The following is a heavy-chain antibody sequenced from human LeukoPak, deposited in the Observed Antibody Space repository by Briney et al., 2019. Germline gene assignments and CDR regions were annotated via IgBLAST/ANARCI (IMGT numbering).Heavy chain of an antibody. CDR2: ISDGAGST. CDR3: ATEESIVGAPGDY. Sequence: GGSLRLSCAASGFTFTNYAMTWVRQAPGKGLEWVSAISDGAGSTYYADSVKGRFTISRDNSKNTLFLQMNSLRAEDTAVYYCATEESIVGAPGDYWGQGTLVTVSS. J-gene: IGHJ4*02. V-gene: IGHV3-23*01. CDR1: GFTFTNYA. D-gene: IGHD1-26*01.